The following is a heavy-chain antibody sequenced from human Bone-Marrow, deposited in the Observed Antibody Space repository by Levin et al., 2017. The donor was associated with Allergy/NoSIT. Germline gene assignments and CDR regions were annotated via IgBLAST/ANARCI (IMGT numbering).Heavy chain of an antibody. CDR2: IYYSGST. J-gene: IGHJ4*02. V-gene: IGHV4-39*01. D-gene: IGHD1-26*01. CDR3: ARRGGGSYTWPIHTVDY. CDR1: GGSISSSSYY. Sequence: SSETLSLTCTVSGGSISSSSYYWGWIRQPPGKGLEWIGSIYYSGSTYYNPSLKSRVTISVDTSKNQFSLKLSSVTAADTAVYYCARRGGGSYTWPIHTVDYWGQGTLVTVSS.